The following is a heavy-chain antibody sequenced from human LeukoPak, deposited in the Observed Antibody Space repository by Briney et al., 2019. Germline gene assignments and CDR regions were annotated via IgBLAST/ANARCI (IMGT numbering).Heavy chain of an antibody. Sequence: ASVKLSCKASEDTFSSYDIYWVRQATGQGNERKGWINPNSGNTSYAQKFQGRVTITRNTSISTAYMELSSLRSEDTAVYYCARGVRGYSYGYGFDYWGQGTLVTVSS. CDR3: ARGVRGYSYGYGFDY. CDR1: EDTFSSYD. D-gene: IGHD5-18*01. V-gene: IGHV1-8*03. J-gene: IGHJ4*02. CDR2: INPNSGNT.